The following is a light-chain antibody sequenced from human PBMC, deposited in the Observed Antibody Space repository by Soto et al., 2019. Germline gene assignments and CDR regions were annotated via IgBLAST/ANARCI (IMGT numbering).Light chain of an antibody. CDR2: GAS. CDR1: QSVSSSY. CDR3: QQYGSSPPIT. J-gene: IGKJ5*01. Sequence: EIVLTQSPGTLSLSPGERATLSCRASQSVSSSYLAWYQQKPGQAPRLLIYGASSRATGIPDRFSGSGSGTDFPLTISRLEPEEFALYYCQQYGSSPPITFGQGTRLEIK. V-gene: IGKV3-20*01.